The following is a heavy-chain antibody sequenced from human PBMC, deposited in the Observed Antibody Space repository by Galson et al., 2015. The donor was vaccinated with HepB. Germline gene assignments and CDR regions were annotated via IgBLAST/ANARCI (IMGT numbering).Heavy chain of an antibody. D-gene: IGHD5-24*01. CDR1: GFTFSSYS. CDR3: ARHGWWLQFWGIDY. V-gene: IGHV3-48*02. J-gene: IGHJ4*02. CDR2: ISSSSSTI. Sequence: SLRLSCAASGFTFSSYSLNWVRQAPGEGLEWVSYISSSSSTIYYADSVKGRFTVSRDSGKNLLHLQMNSLRDEDTAVYYCARHGWWLQFWGIDYWGQGTLVTVSS.